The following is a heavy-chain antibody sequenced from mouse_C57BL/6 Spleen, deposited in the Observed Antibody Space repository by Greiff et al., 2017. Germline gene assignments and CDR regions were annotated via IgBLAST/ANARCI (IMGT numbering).Heavy chain of an antibody. D-gene: IGHD2-4*01. CDR3: TTGDYDRAWFAY. J-gene: IGHJ3*01. Sequence: EVQLQQSGAELVRPGASVKLSCTASGFNIKDDYMHWVKQRPEQGLEWIGWIDPENGDTEYASKFQGKATITADTSSNTAYLQLSSLTSEDAAVYYCTTGDYDRAWFAYWGQGTLVTVSA. CDR1: GFNIKDDY. V-gene: IGHV14-4*01. CDR2: IDPENGDT.